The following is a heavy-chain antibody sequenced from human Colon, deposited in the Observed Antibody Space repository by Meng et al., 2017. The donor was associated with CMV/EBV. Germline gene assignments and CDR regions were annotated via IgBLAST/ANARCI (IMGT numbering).Heavy chain of an antibody. CDR2: VYYSGSA. V-gene: IGHV4-59*11. CDR3: ARSVGGVRGVKGLTFWLDP. D-gene: IGHD3-10*01. CDR1: GESMRSHY. J-gene: IGHJ5*02. Sequence: GSLRLSCTVSGESMRSHYWSWIRQPPGKGLEWMGHVYYSGSATYSPSLRSRVSISVDMSKNQFSLKLRSVTAADTAVYYCARSVGGVRGVKGLTFWLDPWGQGTLVTVSS.